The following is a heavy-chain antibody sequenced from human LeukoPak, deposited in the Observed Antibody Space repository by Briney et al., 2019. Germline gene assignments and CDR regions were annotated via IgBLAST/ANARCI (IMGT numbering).Heavy chain of an antibody. CDR2: IIPIFGTA. Sequence: SVKVSCKASGYTFTSYGISWVRQAPGQGLEWMGGIIPIFGTANYAQKFQGRVTITADESTSTAYMELSSLRSEDTAVYYCARSPVSPGVVIAMDNFDYWGQGTLVTVSS. D-gene: IGHD2-21*01. J-gene: IGHJ4*02. CDR1: GYTFTSYG. V-gene: IGHV1-69*13. CDR3: ARSPVSPGVVIAMDNFDY.